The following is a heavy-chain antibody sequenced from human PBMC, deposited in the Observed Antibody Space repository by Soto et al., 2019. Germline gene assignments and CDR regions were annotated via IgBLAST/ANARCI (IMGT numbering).Heavy chain of an antibody. CDR1: GFTFSSYW. D-gene: IGHD1-7*01. CDR3: ARDLAELYYYYYYMDV. Sequence: GGSLRLSCAASGFTFSSYWMHWVRQAPGKGLVWVSRINSDGSSTSYADSVKGRFTISRDNAKNTLYLQMNSLRAEDTVVYYCARDLAELYYYYYYMDVWGKGTTVTVSS. J-gene: IGHJ6*03. CDR2: INSDGSST. V-gene: IGHV3-74*01.